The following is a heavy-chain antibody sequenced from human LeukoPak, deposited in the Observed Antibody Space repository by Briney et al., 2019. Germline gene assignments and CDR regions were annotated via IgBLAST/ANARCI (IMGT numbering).Heavy chain of an antibody. D-gene: IGHD3-10*01. CDR2: INHSGST. Sequence: SSQTLSLTCTVSGGSISSGSYYWSWIRQPPGKGLEWIGEINHSGSTNYNPSLKSRVTISVDTSKNQFSLKLSSVTAADTAVYYCARDPGLWFGDRKRFDPWGQGTLVTASS. J-gene: IGHJ5*02. V-gene: IGHV4-39*07. CDR1: GGSISSGSYY. CDR3: ARDPGLWFGDRKRFDP.